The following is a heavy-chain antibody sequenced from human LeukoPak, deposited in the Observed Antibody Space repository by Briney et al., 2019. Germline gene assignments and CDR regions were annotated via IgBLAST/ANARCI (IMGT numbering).Heavy chain of an antibody. J-gene: IGHJ4*02. Sequence: GGSLRLSCAASGFTFSSHWMSWVRQAPGKGLEWVANIKKDGSEKYYVDAVKGRFTISRDNSKNTLFLHMNSLRAEDTAVYSCAKGYYGSGSYGWFDYWGQGTLVTVSS. V-gene: IGHV3-7*03. D-gene: IGHD3-10*01. CDR1: GFTFSSHW. CDR2: IKKDGSEK. CDR3: AKGYYGSGSYGWFDY.